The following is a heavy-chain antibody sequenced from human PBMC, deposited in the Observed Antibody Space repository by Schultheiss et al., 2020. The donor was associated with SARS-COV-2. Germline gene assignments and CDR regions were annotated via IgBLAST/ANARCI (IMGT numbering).Heavy chain of an antibody. CDR1: GGSISSYY. V-gene: IGHV4-59*01. Sequence: SETLSLTCTVSGGSISSYYWSWIRQPPGKGLEWIGYIYQAGSTYYNPSLKSRVTISVDRSKNQFSLKLSSVTAADTAVYYCARTVIGYYFDYWGQGTLVTVSS. CDR2: IYQAGST. CDR3: ARTVIGYYFDY. J-gene: IGHJ4*02. D-gene: IGHD4-11*01.